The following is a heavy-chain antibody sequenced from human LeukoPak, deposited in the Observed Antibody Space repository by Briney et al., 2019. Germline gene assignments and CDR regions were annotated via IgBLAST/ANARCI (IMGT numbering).Heavy chain of an antibody. Sequence: ASVKVSCKASGYTFTSYGISWVRQAPGQGLEWMGWISAYNGNTNYAQKLQGRVTMTTDTSASTAYMELRSLRSDDTAVYYCARDADDIVVVPAAMGQKYYYYYYGLDVWGQGTTVTVSS. CDR3: ARDADDIVVVPAAMGQKYYYYYYGLDV. J-gene: IGHJ6*02. CDR2: ISAYNGNT. CDR1: GYTFTSYG. D-gene: IGHD2-2*01. V-gene: IGHV1-18*01.